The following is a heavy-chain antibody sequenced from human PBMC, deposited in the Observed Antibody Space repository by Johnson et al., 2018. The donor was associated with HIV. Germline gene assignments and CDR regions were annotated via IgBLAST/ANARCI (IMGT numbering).Heavy chain of an antibody. Sequence: QAQLVESGGGLVKPGGSLRLSCAASGFTFADYYMNWMRQAPGKGLEWVSHISSSGSTIYYADSVKGRFTISRDNSKNTLYLQMNSLRAEDTAVYYCARGHMVRGVTHAFDIWGQGTMVTVSS. D-gene: IGHD3-10*01. J-gene: IGHJ3*02. CDR3: ARGHMVRGVTHAFDI. CDR2: ISSSGSTI. V-gene: IGHV3-11*04. CDR1: GFTFADYY.